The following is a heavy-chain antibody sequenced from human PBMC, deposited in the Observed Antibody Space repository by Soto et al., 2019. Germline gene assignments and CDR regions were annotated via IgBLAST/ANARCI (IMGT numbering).Heavy chain of an antibody. Sequence: EARLVESGGGLVQPGRPLRLSCIASGFTFDDHVMHWVRRAPGKGLEWVSGIQWSSGSLDYANSVKGRFTISRDHAKKSLYLQMNSLRREDTALYYCVKGVRKPGPKKGWGYYLDQGGQGTQVTVSS. V-gene: IGHV3-9*01. CDR2: IQWSSGSL. CDR1: GFTFDDHV. J-gene: IGHJ4*02. CDR3: VKGVRKPGPKKGWGYYLDQ. D-gene: IGHD1-26*01.